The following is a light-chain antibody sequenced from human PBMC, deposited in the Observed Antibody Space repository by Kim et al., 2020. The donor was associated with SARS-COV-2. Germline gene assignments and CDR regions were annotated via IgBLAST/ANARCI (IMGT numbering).Light chain of an antibody. CDR2: GKN. CDR1: SLRRYY. J-gene: IGLJ2*01. Sequence: SSELTQDPAVSVALGQTVRITCQGDSLRRYYASWYQQKPGQAPVLVIYGKNNRPSGIPDRFSGSSSGNTASLTITGAQAEEEADYYCKSRDSSGKVVFGGGTNVTVL. CDR3: KSRDSSGKVV. V-gene: IGLV3-19*01.